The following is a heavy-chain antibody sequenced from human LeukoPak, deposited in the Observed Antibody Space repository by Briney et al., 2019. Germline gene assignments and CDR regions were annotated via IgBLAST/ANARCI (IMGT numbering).Heavy chain of an antibody. Sequence: PGGSLRLSCAASGFTFSSYAMSWVRQAPGKGLEWVSAISGSGGSTYYADSVKGRFTISRDNAKNSLYLQMNSLRAEDTAVYYCARDVEVVAASGVFDYWGQGTLVTVSS. CDR2: ISGSGGST. J-gene: IGHJ4*02. D-gene: IGHD2-15*01. CDR3: ARDVEVVAASGVFDY. CDR1: GFTFSSYA. V-gene: IGHV3-23*01.